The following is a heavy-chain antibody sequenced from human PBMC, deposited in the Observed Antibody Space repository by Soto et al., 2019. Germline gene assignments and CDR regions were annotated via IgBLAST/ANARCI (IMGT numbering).Heavy chain of an antibody. D-gene: IGHD6-13*01. CDR1: GFTFSSYG. CDR2: VSYDGNNK. Sequence: QLQRVESGGGVVQPGTSLRLSCAPSGFTFSSYGMYWVRQAPGKGLEWVAVVSYDGNNKYYADSVKGRFTISRDNAKNTLYLQMNSLRADDTAVYYCAKDLGQQLVLNYGMDVWGQGTTVTVSS. CDR3: AKDLGQQLVLNYGMDV. V-gene: IGHV3-30*18. J-gene: IGHJ6*02.